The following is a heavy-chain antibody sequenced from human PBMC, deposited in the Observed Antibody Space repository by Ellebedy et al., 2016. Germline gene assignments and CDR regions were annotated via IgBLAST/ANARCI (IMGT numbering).Heavy chain of an antibody. CDR3: ARAEPFLDFAYFDY. CDR1: GYTFTDYY. D-gene: IGHD3/OR15-3a*01. Sequence: ASVKVSXXASGYTFTDYYIHWVRQAPGQGLEWMGWINPNSGDTNYAQQFQGRVTMTRDASISTAYMEVSRLRSDDTAIYYCARAEPFLDFAYFDYWGQGTLVAVSS. J-gene: IGHJ4*02. CDR2: INPNSGDT. V-gene: IGHV1-2*02.